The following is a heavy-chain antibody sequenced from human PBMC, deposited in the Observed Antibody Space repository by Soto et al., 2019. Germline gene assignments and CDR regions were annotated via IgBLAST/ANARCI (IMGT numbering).Heavy chain of an antibody. CDR2: IYYSGST. CDR3: ARAGFLEWTGLFDY. D-gene: IGHD3-3*01. CDR1: GGSISSGGYY. J-gene: IGHJ4*02. Sequence: QVQLQESGPGLVKPSQTLSLTCTVSGGSISSGGYYWSWIRQHPGKGLEWIGYIYYSGSTYYNPSLTSRVTISVDTSKNQFSLKLSSVAAADTAVYYCARAGFLEWTGLFDYWGQGTLVTVSS. V-gene: IGHV4-31*03.